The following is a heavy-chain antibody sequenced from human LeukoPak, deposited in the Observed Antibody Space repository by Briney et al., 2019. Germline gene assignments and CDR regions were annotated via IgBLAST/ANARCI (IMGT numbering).Heavy chain of an antibody. CDR2: ISYDGSKK. CDR3: ARDRNPSYFDY. CDR1: GFPCSSYA. V-gene: IGHV3-30-3*01. Sequence: GRSLSLSCAASGFPCSSYAMNWLRQAPGKGLEWVVVISYDGSKKYYADSVKGRFTISRDNSKNTLYLQMNSLRAEDTAVYYCARDRNPSYFDYWGQGTLVTVSS. J-gene: IGHJ4*02. D-gene: IGHD1-14*01.